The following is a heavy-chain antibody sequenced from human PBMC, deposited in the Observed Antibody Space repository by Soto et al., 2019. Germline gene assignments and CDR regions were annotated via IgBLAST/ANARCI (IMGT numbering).Heavy chain of an antibody. CDR1: GFTFSDYY. CDR2: ISGSDTYI. J-gene: IGHJ4*02. D-gene: IGHD1-1*01. Sequence: PGGSLRLSCAASGFTFSDYYMNWVRQAPGKGLEWVSSISGSDTYIYYADSVKGRFTISRDNVKNSLYLQMNSLRAEDTAVYYCARGDVYNSFDYWGQGTLVTVSS. CDR3: ARGDVYNSFDY. V-gene: IGHV3-21*01.